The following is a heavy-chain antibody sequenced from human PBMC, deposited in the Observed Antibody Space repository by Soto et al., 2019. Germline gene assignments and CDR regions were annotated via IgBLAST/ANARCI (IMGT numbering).Heavy chain of an antibody. CDR1: GGTYSKNA. J-gene: IGHJ6*02. CDR3: ASDYGEGNYYFYDMDV. Sequence: SVKVSCKTSGGTYSKNAISWVRQAPRQGLEWMGGIIPIFGTAKYAQKFQDRVTITADESTSTAYMELSSLTSEDTAVYYCASDYGEGNYYFYDMDVWGQGTTVTVSS. CDR2: IIPIFGTA. D-gene: IGHD4-17*01. V-gene: IGHV1-69*13.